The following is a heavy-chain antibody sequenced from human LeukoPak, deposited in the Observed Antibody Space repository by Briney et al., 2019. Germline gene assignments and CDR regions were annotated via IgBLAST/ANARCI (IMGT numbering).Heavy chain of an antibody. CDR1: GMSFTFYS. J-gene: IGHJ3*02. CDR3: ARGNPTINMAWGNAFDI. V-gene: IGHV4-34*01. Sequence: SETLSLTCAVSGMSFTFYSWTWVRQSPVRGLEWIGGCTPDGSPNYSPSLKSRVTISVDTSKSQFSLNLRSVTAADTAVYYGARGNPTINMAWGNAFDIWGRGTMVSVSA. CDR2: CTPDGSP. D-gene: IGHD3-10*01.